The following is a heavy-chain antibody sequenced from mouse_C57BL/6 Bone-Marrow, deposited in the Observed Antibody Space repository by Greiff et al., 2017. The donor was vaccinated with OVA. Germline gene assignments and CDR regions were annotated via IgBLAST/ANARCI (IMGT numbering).Heavy chain of an antibody. CDR3: ARSAITTVVGYFDV. V-gene: IGHV1-69*01. D-gene: IGHD1-1*01. Sequence: VQLQQPGAELVMPGASVKLSCKASGYTFTSYWMHWVKQRPGQGLEWIGEIDPSDSYTNYNQKFKGKSTLTVDKSSSTAYMQLSSLTSEDSAVYYCARSAITTVVGYFDVWGTGTTVTVS. J-gene: IGHJ1*03. CDR1: GYTFTSYW. CDR2: IDPSDSYT.